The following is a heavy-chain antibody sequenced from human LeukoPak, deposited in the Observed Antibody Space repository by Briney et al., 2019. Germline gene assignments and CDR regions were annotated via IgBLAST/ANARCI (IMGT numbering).Heavy chain of an antibody. CDR2: IYYSGST. CDR1: GGSISSGGYY. Sequence: SETLSLTCTVSGGSISSGGYYWSWIRQHPGKGLEWIGYIYYSGSTYYNPSLKSRVTISVDTSKNQFSLKLSSVTAADTAVYYCARGDYVRGSYRYPAAPHYYYGMDVWGQGTTVTVSS. CDR3: ARGDYVRGSYRYPAAPHYYYGMDV. V-gene: IGHV4-31*03. D-gene: IGHD3-16*02. J-gene: IGHJ6*02.